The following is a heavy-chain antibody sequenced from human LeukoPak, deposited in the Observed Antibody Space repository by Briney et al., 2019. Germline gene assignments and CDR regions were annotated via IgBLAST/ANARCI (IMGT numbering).Heavy chain of an antibody. CDR1: GYSFTSYW. CDR2: IYPGDSDT. J-gene: IGHJ3*02. Sequence: GESLKISCKGSGYSFTSYWIGWVRQMPGKGLEWMGIIYPGDSDTRYSPSFQGQVTISADKSISTAYLQWSSLKASDTAMYYCARPYCSGGSCYSGASDIWGQGTMVTVSS. V-gene: IGHV5-51*01. D-gene: IGHD2-15*01. CDR3: ARPYCSGGSCYSGASDI.